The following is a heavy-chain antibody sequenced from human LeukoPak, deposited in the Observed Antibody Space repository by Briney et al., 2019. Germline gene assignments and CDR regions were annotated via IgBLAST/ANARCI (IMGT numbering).Heavy chain of an antibody. Sequence: SETLSLTCAVSGGSISSNNWWSWVRQPPGKGLEWIGEIYHSGTTNYNSSLKSRVIISVDKPKNQFSLKLSSVTAADTAVYYCARDRVGDTVTVFDYWGQGTLVTVSS. CDR1: GGSISSNNW. CDR2: IYHSGTT. J-gene: IGHJ4*02. CDR3: ARDRVGDTVTVFDY. D-gene: IGHD5-18*01. V-gene: IGHV4-4*02.